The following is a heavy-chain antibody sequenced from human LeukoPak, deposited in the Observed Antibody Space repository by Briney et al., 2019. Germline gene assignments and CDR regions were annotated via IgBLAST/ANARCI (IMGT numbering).Heavy chain of an antibody. CDR3: ARRYCSGGSCYSALDI. D-gene: IGHD2-15*01. CDR1: GGSITNYS. CDR2: IHYSGST. J-gene: IGHJ3*02. Sequence: SETLSLTCTVSGGSITNYSWSWLRQPPGKGLEWIGYIHYSGSTSYNPSLKSRVTISVDTSKNQFSLRVSSVTAADTAVYYCARRYCSGGSCYSALDIWGQGTMVTVSS. V-gene: IGHV4-59*01.